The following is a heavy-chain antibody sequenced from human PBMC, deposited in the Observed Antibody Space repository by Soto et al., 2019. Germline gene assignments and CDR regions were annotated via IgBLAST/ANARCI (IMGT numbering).Heavy chain of an antibody. CDR2: IAETGSST. CDR3: AKPVYGSGSPDY. V-gene: IGHV3-23*01. D-gene: IGHD3-10*01. CDR1: GLNFNGYT. Sequence: PGGSLRLSCATSGLNFNGYTMSWVRQAPGQGLEWVSGIAETGSSTYYADSVKGRFTISRDNSENTLHLQMNNLRAEDTAIYYCAKPVYGSGSPDYWGQGTLVTVSS. J-gene: IGHJ4*02.